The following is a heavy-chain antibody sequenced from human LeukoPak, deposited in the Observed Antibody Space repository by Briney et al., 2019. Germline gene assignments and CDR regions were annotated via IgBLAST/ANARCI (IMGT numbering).Heavy chain of an antibody. CDR3: ARGQVPAARGHNWFDP. J-gene: IGHJ5*02. Sequence: SETLSLTCAVSGYSFSDYYWNWIRQPPGKGLEWIGEINHRASTNYNPSLQRRVTISVDTSKNQFSLRLSSVTAADTAVYFCARGQVPAARGHNWFDPWGLGTLVTVSS. V-gene: IGHV4-34*01. CDR2: INHRAST. D-gene: IGHD2-2*01. CDR1: GYSFSDYY.